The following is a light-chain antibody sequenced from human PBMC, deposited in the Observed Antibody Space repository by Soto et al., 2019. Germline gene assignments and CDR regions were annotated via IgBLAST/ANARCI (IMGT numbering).Light chain of an antibody. V-gene: IGKV3-15*01. Sequence: EIVMTQSPATLSMSPGERATLSCTASHYVYSHVAWFQQRPGQAPRLLIYRASAMATGNPARFSGSGSGTQFTLTITSLQSEDFAVYYCQQYHNLWTFGQGTEVEIK. J-gene: IGKJ1*01. CDR1: HYVYSH. CDR3: QQYHNLWT. CDR2: RAS.